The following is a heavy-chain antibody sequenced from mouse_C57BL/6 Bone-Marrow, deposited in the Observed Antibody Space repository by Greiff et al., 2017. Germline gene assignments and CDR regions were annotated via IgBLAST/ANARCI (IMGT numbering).Heavy chain of an antibody. CDR1: GYTFTDYY. J-gene: IGHJ3*01. CDR3: ARRPYDYDWFAY. CDR2: INPNNGGT. Sequence: EVQLQQSGPELVKPGASVKISCKASGYTFTDYYMNWVKQSHGKSLEWIGDINPNNGGTSYNQKFKGKATLTVDKSSSTAYMELRSLTSEDSAVYYCARRPYDYDWFAYWGQGTLVTVSA. V-gene: IGHV1-26*01. D-gene: IGHD2-4*01.